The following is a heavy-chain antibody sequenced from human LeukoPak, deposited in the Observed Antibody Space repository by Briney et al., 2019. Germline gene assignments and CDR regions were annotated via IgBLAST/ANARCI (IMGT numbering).Heavy chain of an antibody. CDR2: INHSGNT. Sequence: SETLSLTCAVYGGSFSGYYWSWIRQPPGKGLEWIGEINHSGNTNYNPSLKSRVTISVDTSKNQFSLKLSSVTAADTAVYYCARGFSWYYDSSGYQFDYWGQGTLVTVSS. D-gene: IGHD3-22*01. V-gene: IGHV4-34*01. J-gene: IGHJ4*02. CDR3: ARGFSWYYDSSGYQFDY. CDR1: GGSFSGYY.